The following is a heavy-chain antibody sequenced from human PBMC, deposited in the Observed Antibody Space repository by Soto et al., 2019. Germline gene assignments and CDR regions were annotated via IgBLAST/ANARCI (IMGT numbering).Heavy chain of an antibody. CDR3: ARDPYYDILTFFYPDYYYYYRMSF. D-gene: IGHD3-9*01. CDR1: GYTFTSYG. V-gene: IGHV1-18*01. J-gene: IGHJ6*02. CDR2: ISAYNGNT. Sequence: ASVKVSCKASGYTFTSYGISWVRQAPGQGLEWMGWISAYNGNTNYAQKLQGRVTMTTDTSTSTAYMELRSLRSDDTAVYYCARDPYYDILTFFYPDYYYYYRMSFWGQGTKVPVSS.